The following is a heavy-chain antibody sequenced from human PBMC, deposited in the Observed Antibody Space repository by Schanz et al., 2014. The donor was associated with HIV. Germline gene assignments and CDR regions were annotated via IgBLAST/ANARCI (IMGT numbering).Heavy chain of an antibody. D-gene: IGHD3-10*01. V-gene: IGHV3-49*05. Sequence: EVHLVESGGGLLKPGRSLRLSCTASGFTFGDYAMSWLRQAPGKGLEWVGFIKSKAYGGTPEYAASVKGRFTISRDDSKSIAYLQLNSLRAEDTAVYYCARLRGFLWFGDHPYSFDYWGQGTLVTVSS. CDR1: GFTFGDYA. CDR3: ARLRGFLWFGDHPYSFDY. J-gene: IGHJ4*02. CDR2: IKSKAYGGTP.